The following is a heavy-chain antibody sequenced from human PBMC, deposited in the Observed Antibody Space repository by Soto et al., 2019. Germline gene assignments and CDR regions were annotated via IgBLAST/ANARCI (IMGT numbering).Heavy chain of an antibody. CDR2: IYYSGST. CDR3: ARVRGIAAAGGYYGMDV. CDR1: GGSISSYY. Sequence: QVQLQESGPGLVKPSETLSLTCTVSGGSISSYYWSWIRQPPGKGLEWIGYIYYSGSTNYNPSLTSRVTISVDTSKNQFSLKLSSVTAADTAVYYCARVRGIAAAGGYYGMDVWGQGTTVTVSS. V-gene: IGHV4-59*08. J-gene: IGHJ6*02. D-gene: IGHD6-13*01.